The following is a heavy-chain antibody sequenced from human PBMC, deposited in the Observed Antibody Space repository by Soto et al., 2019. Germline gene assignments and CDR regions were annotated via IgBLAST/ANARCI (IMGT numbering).Heavy chain of an antibody. CDR3: ARQSGSGDNFDY. V-gene: IGHV3-23*01. CDR1: GFSFSRYG. D-gene: IGHD3-10*01. CDR2: ISGSGDST. J-gene: IGHJ4*02. Sequence: LRLSCAASGFSFSRYGMSWVRQAPGKGLEWVSAISGSGDSTYYADSVKGRFTISRDNSKNTLELQMNSLRAGDTAVYYCARQSGSGDNFDYWGQGTLVTVSS.